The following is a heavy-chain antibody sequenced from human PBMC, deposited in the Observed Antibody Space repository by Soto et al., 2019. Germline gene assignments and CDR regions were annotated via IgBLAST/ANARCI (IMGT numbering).Heavy chain of an antibody. Sequence: QDHLVQSGAEVKKPGASAKVSCKASGYTLKNYGINWVRQAPGRGLEWVAWISAYNGDTSYAQHFQGRVTVTTETVTNTAYMELRSLRPDDTAVYFCVLGGLETGYYRDMDYWGQGTLVSVSS. CDR3: VLGGLETGYYRDMDY. D-gene: IGHD3-9*01. V-gene: IGHV1-18*04. CDR1: GYTLKNYG. CDR2: ISAYNGDT. J-gene: IGHJ4*02.